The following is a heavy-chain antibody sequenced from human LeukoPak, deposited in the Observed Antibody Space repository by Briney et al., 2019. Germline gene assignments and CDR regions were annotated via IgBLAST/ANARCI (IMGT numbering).Heavy chain of an antibody. D-gene: IGHD3-22*01. Sequence: SGGSLRLSCAASGFTFSTNYMSWVRQAPGKGLEWVSVIYSGGRTYYADSVKGRLTISRDNSKDTLYLQMNSLRAEDTAVYYCARESNSGYYLSYWGQGTLVTVSS. CDR2: IYSGGRT. V-gene: IGHV3-66*01. CDR1: GFTFSTNY. J-gene: IGHJ4*02. CDR3: ARESNSGYYLSY.